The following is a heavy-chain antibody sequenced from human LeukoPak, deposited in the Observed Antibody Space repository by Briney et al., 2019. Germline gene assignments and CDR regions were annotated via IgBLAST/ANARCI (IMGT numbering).Heavy chain of an antibody. CDR2: ISGRGGST. V-gene: IGHV3-23*01. J-gene: IGHJ4*02. Sequence: PGGSLRLSCAASGFTFNTYAMGWVRQAPGKGLEWVSGISGRGGSTDYADSVKGRFTMSRDNSKNTLSLQMNSLRAEDTALYYCARHTSITLRPYYFDCWGQGTLVTVSS. CDR3: ARHTSITLRPYYFDC. D-gene: IGHD3-10*01. CDR1: GFTFNTYA.